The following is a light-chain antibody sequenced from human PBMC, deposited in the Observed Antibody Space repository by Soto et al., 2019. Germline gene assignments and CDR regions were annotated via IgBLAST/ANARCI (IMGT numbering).Light chain of an antibody. J-gene: IGLJ2*01. Sequence: QSALTQPASVSESPGQSITISCTGTSSDVGGYNYVSWYQQHPGKAPKLLICDVTNRPSGVSNRFSGSKSGNTASLTISGLQTEDEADYYCSSFASSIPLVFGGGTKLTVL. CDR2: DVT. CDR3: SSFASSIPLV. CDR1: SSDVGGYNY. V-gene: IGLV2-14*03.